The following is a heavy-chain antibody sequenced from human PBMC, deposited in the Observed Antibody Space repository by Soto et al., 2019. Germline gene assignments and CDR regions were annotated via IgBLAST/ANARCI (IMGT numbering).Heavy chain of an antibody. CDR2: IYPGDSDT. CDR1: GYTFTNYW. V-gene: IGHV5-51*01. Sequence: GESLKISCKGSGYTFTNYWIGWVRQMPGKGLEWMGIIYPGDSDTKYNPSFQGQVTISADKSITTTYLQWSSLKASDTAIYYCAASIFYYVMDVWGQVTTVTVSS. J-gene: IGHJ6*02. CDR3: AASIFYYVMDV.